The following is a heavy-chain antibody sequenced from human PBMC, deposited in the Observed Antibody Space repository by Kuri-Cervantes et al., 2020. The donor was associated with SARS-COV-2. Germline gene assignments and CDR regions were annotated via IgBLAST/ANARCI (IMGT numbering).Heavy chain of an antibody. V-gene: IGHV4-34*01. Sequence: GSLRLSCAVYGGSFSGYYWSWIRQPPGKGLEWIGEINHSGSTNYNPSLKSRVTISVGTSKNQFSLKLSSVTAADTAVYYCAAKGCHNQKRTSCYNNYWGQGTLVTVSS. CDR2: INHSGST. J-gene: IGHJ4*02. CDR3: AAKGCHNQKRTSCYNNY. D-gene: IGHD2-2*01. CDR1: GGSFSGYY.